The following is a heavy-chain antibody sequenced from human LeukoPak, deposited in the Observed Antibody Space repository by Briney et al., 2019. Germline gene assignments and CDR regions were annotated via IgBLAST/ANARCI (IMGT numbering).Heavy chain of an antibody. Sequence: ASVKVSCKASGYSFTGHYMHWVRQAPGQGLEWMGWINPKSGGTNYAQKFQGRVTMTRDTSISTAYMELSRLRSDDTAVYYCARKWSYYDFWSGYYYRTFDYWGQGTLVTVSS. CDR3: ARKWSYYDFWSGYYYRTFDY. D-gene: IGHD3-3*01. CDR2: INPKSGGT. V-gene: IGHV1-2*02. J-gene: IGHJ4*02. CDR1: GYSFTGHY.